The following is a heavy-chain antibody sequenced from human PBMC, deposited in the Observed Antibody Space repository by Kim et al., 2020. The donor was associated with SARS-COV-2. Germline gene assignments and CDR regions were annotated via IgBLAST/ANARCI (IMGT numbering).Heavy chain of an antibody. CDR3: ARAAGDSTGVFYFDN. CDR2: ISSTGRYV. D-gene: IGHD3-22*01. Sequence: GGSLRLSCAASGFTFDTYSINWVRQAPGKGLEWVSSISSTGRYVSYADSVKGRFTISRDNAQNSLFLQMNSLRDEDTALYYCARAAGDSTGVFYFDNWGQGTLVTVSS. CDR1: GFTFDTYS. J-gene: IGHJ4*02. V-gene: IGHV3-21*01.